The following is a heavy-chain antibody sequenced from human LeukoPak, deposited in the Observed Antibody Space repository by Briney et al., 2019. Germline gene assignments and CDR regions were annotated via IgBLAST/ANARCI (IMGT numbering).Heavy chain of an antibody. V-gene: IGHV1-18*01. Sequence: ASVKVSCKASGYTFTSYGISWVRQAPGQGLEWMGWISAYNGNTNYAQKLQGRVTMTTDTPTSTAYMELRSLRSDDTAVYYCARGLRVVTLGGYFDYWGQGTLVTVSS. J-gene: IGHJ4*02. CDR1: GYTFTSYG. CDR2: ISAYNGNT. CDR3: ARGLRVVTLGGYFDY. D-gene: IGHD4-23*01.